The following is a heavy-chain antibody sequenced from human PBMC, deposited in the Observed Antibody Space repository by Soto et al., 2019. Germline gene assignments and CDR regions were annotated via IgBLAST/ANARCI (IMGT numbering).Heavy chain of an antibody. Sequence: GESLKISCKGSGYSFTSYWIGWVRQMPGKGLEWMGIIYPGDSDTRYSPYFQGQVTISADKSISTAYLQWSSLMASDTAMSYCARGELTGIYSFDYWGQGTLVTVSS. V-gene: IGHV5-51*01. D-gene: IGHD7-27*01. CDR3: ARGELTGIYSFDY. CDR1: GYSFTSYW. CDR2: IYPGDSDT. J-gene: IGHJ4*02.